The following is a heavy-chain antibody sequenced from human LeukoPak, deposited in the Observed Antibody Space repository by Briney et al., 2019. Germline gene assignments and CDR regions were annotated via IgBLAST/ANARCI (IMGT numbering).Heavy chain of an antibody. CDR3: ASGYCGGACQLGGVDM. D-gene: IGHD2-21*02. Sequence: SETLSLTCTVSGGSISSYYWSWIRQPPGKGLEWIGYIYYSGSTNYNPSLKSRVTISVDTSKNQFSLQLSSVTAADTAVYYCASGYCGGACQLGGVDMWGQGTMVTVSS. CDR1: GGSISSYY. CDR2: IYYSGST. J-gene: IGHJ3*02. V-gene: IGHV4-59*01.